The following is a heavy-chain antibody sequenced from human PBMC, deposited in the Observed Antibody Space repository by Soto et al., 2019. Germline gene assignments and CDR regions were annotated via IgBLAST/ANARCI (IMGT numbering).Heavy chain of an antibody. CDR3: ARVGCSGGSCYPPYYYYYYMDV. CDR1: GGSISSGGYY. J-gene: IGHJ6*03. Sequence: QVQLQESGPGLVKPSQTLSLTCTVSGGSISSGGYYWSWIRQHPGKGLEWIGYIYYSGSTYYNPSLKSRVTISVETSKNQFSMKLRCVTAADTAVYYCARVGCSGGSCYPPYYYYYYMDVWGKGATVTVSS. D-gene: IGHD2-15*01. V-gene: IGHV4-31*03. CDR2: IYYSGST.